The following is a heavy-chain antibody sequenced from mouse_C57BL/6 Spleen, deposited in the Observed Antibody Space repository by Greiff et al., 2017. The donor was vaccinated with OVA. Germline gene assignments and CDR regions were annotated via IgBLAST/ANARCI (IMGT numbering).Heavy chain of an antibody. Sequence: EVKLVESGEGLVKPGGSLKLSCAASGFTFSSYAMSWVRQTPEKRLEWVAYISSGGDYIYYADTVKGRFTISRDNARNTLYLQMSSLKSEDTAMYYCTRDKDYYGSSWFDYWGQGTTLTVSS. CDR1: GFTFSSYA. CDR3: TRDKDYYGSSWFDY. J-gene: IGHJ2*01. D-gene: IGHD1-1*01. V-gene: IGHV5-9-1*02. CDR2: ISSGGDYI.